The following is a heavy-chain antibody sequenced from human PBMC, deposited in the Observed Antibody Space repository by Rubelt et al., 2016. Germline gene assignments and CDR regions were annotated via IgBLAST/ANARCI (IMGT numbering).Heavy chain of an antibody. CDR2: INHSRST. CDR3: ARDDSAIYDSSGYYSAPSYFFDY. Sequence: GLEWIGEINHSRSTNYNPSLKSRGLTISVDTSKNQFSLKLSSVTAADTAVYYCARDDSAIYDSSGYYSAPSYFFDYWGQGTPITVSS. J-gene: IGHJ4*02. V-gene: IGHV4-34*13. D-gene: IGHD3-22*01.